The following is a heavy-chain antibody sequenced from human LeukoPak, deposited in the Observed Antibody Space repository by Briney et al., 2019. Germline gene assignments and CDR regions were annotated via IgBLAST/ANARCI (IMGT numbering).Heavy chain of an antibody. D-gene: IGHD2-21*01. CDR2: IYYSGST. V-gene: IGHV4-31*03. Sequence: SETLSLTCTVSGGSISSGGYYWSWIRQHPGKGLEWIGYIYYSGSTYYNPSPKSRVTISVDTSKNQFSLKLSSVTAADTAVYYCARAARWLRWWHGNPYFDLWGRGTLVTVSS. CDR3: ARAARWLRWWHGNPYFDL. CDR1: GGSISSGGYY. J-gene: IGHJ2*01.